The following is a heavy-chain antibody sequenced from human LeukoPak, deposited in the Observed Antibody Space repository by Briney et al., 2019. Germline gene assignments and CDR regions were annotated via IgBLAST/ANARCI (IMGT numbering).Heavy chain of an antibody. CDR3: AKVGSLRFLEWFDV. CDR1: GFTFSSYA. V-gene: IGHV3-30*07. J-gene: IGHJ6*04. D-gene: IGHD3-3*01. Sequence: GGSLRLSCAASGFTFSSYAMHWVRQAPGKGLEWVAVISYDGSNKYYADSVKGRFTISRDNSKNTLYLQMNSLRAEDTAVYYCAKVGSLRFLEWFDVWGKGTTVTVSS. CDR2: ISYDGSNK.